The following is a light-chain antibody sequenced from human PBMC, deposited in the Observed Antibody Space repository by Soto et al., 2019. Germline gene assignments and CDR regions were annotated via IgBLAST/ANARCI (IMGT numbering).Light chain of an antibody. Sequence: QSALTQPPSASGTPGQRVTFSCSGSSSNIGINTVNWYRQLPGTAPQLLISDNHRRPSGVPDRFSGSKSGTSASLAISGLQSEDEATYFCAAWDVSMKGFVFGNGTKVTVL. V-gene: IGLV1-44*01. J-gene: IGLJ1*01. CDR2: DNH. CDR1: SSNIGINT. CDR3: AAWDVSMKGFV.